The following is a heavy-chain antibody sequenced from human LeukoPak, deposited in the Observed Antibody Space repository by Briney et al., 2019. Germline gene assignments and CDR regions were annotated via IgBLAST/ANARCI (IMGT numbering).Heavy chain of an antibody. J-gene: IGHJ4*02. D-gene: IGHD7-27*01. CDR2: IYYSGST. CDR1: GGSISSSSYY. V-gene: IGHV4-39*07. Sequence: SGTLSLTCTVSGGSISSSSYYWGWIRQPPGKGLEWIGSIYYSGSTYYNPSLKSRVIISVDTSKNQFSLKLSSVTAADTAVYYCARGILTGDPERDYWGQGTLVTVSS. CDR3: ARGILTGDPERDY.